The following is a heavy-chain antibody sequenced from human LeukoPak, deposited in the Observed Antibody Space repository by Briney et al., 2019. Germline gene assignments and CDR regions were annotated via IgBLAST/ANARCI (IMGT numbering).Heavy chain of an antibody. Sequence: ASVKVSCKASGYTFIIYYIHWVRQAPGQGLEWMGLINPGGGSTTYSQKFQGRVTMTRDTSTNTVYMELNSLRSEDTALYYCARARTGDSDYWGQGTLVTVSS. CDR1: GYTFIIYY. J-gene: IGHJ4*02. CDR3: ARARTGDSDY. CDR2: INPGGGST. V-gene: IGHV1-46*01. D-gene: IGHD7-27*01.